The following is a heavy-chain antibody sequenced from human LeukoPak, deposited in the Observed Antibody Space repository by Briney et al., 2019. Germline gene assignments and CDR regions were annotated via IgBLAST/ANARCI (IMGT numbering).Heavy chain of an antibody. J-gene: IGHJ4*02. CDR3: ARDTSGWGNYYFDY. CDR1: GFTFSSYA. V-gene: IGHV3-30*04. Sequence: GRSLRLSCAASGFTFSSYAMHWVRQAPGKGLEWVAIISYDGSDKYYADSVKGRFTISRDNSKNTLSLQMNSLRAEDTAVYYCARDTSGWGNYYFDYWGQGTLVTVSS. CDR2: ISYDGSDK. D-gene: IGHD6-19*01.